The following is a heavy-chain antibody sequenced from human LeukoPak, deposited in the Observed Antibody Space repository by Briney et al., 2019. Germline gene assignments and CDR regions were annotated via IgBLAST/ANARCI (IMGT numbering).Heavy chain of an antibody. CDR1: GGTFSYFA. CDR3: ARVFRYYYYMDV. Sequence: AASVKVSCKTSGGTFSYFAISWVRQVPGQGLEWMGGIIPIFGTADYAQKFQGRVTITADKSTSTAYMELSSLRSEDTAVYYCARVFRYYYYMDVWGKGTTVTISS. CDR2: IIPIFGTA. V-gene: IGHV1-69*06. J-gene: IGHJ6*03.